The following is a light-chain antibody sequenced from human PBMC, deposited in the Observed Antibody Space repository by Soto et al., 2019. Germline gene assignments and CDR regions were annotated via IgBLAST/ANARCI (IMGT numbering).Light chain of an antibody. V-gene: IGLV2-8*01. Sequence: QSALTQPPSASGSPGQSVTISCTGTSSDVGGYNYVSWYQQHPDKAPKLIIYEVSKRPSGVPDRFSGSKSGNTVSLTVSGLQAEDEADYYCSSYGGYNNVIFGGGTKLTVL. CDR1: SSDVGGYNY. CDR2: EVS. J-gene: IGLJ2*01. CDR3: SSYGGYNNVI.